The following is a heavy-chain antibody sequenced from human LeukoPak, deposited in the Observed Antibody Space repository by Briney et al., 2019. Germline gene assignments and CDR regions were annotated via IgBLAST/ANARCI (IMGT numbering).Heavy chain of an antibody. CDR1: GFTFSSYA. CDR3: ARANYDFWSNYYYYMDV. Sequence: PGGYLRLSCAASGFTFSSYAMSWVRRAPGKGLEWVSYISSSGSTIYYADSVKGRFTISRDNAKNPLYLQMNSLRAEDTAVYYCARANYDFWSNYYYYMDVWGKGTTVTVSS. CDR2: ISSSGSTI. D-gene: IGHD3-3*01. V-gene: IGHV3-48*04. J-gene: IGHJ6*03.